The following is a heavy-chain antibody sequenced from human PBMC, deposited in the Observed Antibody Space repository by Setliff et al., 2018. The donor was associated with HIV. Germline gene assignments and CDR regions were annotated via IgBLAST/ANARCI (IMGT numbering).Heavy chain of an antibody. CDR1: GDSFTSSY. CDR2: IYYSGST. D-gene: IGHD6-19*01. CDR3: ARGWSSGWYNWFDP. V-gene: IGHV4-59*01. Sequence: SETLSLTCTVSGDSFTSSYWSWIRQPPGKGLEWIGYIYYSGSTNYSPSLKSRVTMSVDTSKTQFSLQLSSVTAADTALYYCARGWSSGWYNWFDPWGQGTLVTVSS. J-gene: IGHJ5*02.